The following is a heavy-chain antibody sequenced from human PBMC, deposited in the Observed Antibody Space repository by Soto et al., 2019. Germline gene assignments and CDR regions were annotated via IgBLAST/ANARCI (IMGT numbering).Heavy chain of an antibody. V-gene: IGHV4-30-4*01. Sequence: LSLTCAVSGASINSGDYYWSWIRQPPGKGLEWIGYIYYSGSIYHNPSLKSRVIISVDMPKNQFSLKLSSVTAADTAVYYCATVPTYYYDGSGYANAFDVWGQGTMVTVSS. CDR3: ATVPTYYYDGSGYANAFDV. CDR1: GASINSGDYY. D-gene: IGHD3-22*01. CDR2: IYYSGSI. J-gene: IGHJ3*01.